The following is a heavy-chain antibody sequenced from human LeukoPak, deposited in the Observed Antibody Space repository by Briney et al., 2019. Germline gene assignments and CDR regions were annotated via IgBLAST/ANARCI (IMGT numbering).Heavy chain of an antibody. J-gene: IGHJ3*02. CDR2: INHSGST. CDR3: ARGQYYYGSGSYYDAFDI. Sequence: SETLSLTCAVYGGSFSGYHWSWIRQPPGKGLEWIGEINHSGSTNYNPSLKSRVTISVDTSKNQFSLKLSSVTAADTAVYYCARGQYYYGSGSYYDAFDIWGQGTMVTVSS. CDR1: GGSFSGYH. D-gene: IGHD3-10*01. V-gene: IGHV4-34*01.